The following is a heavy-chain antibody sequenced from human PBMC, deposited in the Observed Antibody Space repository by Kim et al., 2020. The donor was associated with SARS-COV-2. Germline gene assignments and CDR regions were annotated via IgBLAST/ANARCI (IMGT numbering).Heavy chain of an antibody. CDR3: ARHSGYSGYESDY. J-gene: IGHJ4*02. Sequence: NPAPTSRVTISVDTSKNQFSLKLSSVTAADTAVYYCARHSGYSGYESDYWGQGTLVTVSS. V-gene: IGHV4-39*01. D-gene: IGHD5-12*01.